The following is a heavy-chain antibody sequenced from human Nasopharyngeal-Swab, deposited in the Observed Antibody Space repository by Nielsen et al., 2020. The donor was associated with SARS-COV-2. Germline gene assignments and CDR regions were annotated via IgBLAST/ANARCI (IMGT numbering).Heavy chain of an antibody. Sequence: VKVSCKASGYTFTSYAMNWVRQAPGQGLEWMGWINTNTGNPTYAQGFTGRFVFSLDTSVSTAYLQISSLKAEDTAVYYCARGQRGLFGSVIWFDPWGQGTLVTVSS. CDR1: GYTFTSYA. V-gene: IGHV7-4-1*02. D-gene: IGHD2-21*01. J-gene: IGHJ5*02. CDR2: INTNTGNP. CDR3: ARGQRGLFGSVIWFDP.